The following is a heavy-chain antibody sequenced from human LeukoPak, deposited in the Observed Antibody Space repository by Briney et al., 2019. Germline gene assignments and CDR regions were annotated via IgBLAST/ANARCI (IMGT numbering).Heavy chain of an antibody. CDR1: GGSFSGNY. J-gene: IGHJ4*02. CDR3: ASFAHSSGYYYADY. Sequence: SETLSLTCAVYGGSFSGNYCSWIRQPPGKGLEWIGEINQSGSTNYNPSLKSRVTISVDTSKNQFSLKLSSVTAADTAVYYCASFAHSSGYYYADYWGQGTLVTVSS. D-gene: IGHD3-22*01. CDR2: INQSGST. V-gene: IGHV4-34*01.